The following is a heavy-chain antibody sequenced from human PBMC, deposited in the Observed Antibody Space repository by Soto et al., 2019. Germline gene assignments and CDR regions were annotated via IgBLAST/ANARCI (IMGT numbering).Heavy chain of an antibody. Sequence: KPSATLSLTCTVSGGSISSYYWSWIRQPPGKGLEWIGYIYYSGSTNYNPSLKSRVTISADTSKNQFSLKLSSVTAADTAVYYCARRWGSVFDFWGQGTLVTVSS. V-gene: IGHV4-59*08. D-gene: IGHD3-10*01. CDR1: GGSISSYY. CDR3: ARRWGSVFDF. J-gene: IGHJ4*02. CDR2: IYYSGST.